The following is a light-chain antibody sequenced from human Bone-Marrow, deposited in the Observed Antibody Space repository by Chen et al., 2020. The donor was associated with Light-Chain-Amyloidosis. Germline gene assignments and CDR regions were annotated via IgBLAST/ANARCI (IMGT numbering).Light chain of an antibody. CDR1: QSILYSSNNRNY. J-gene: IGKJ2*01. CDR3: QQYYGAPYT. CDR2: WAS. V-gene: IGKV4-1*01. Sequence: DFVMTQSPDSLAVSLGERATINCKSSQSILYSSNNRNYLAWYQQKPGQPPKLLISWASTRESGVPDRFSGSGSGTDFTLTISSPQAADVAVYYCQQYYGAPYTFGQGTKLEIK.